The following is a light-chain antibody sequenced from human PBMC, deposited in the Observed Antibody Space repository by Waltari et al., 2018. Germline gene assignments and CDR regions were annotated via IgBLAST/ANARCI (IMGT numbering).Light chain of an antibody. Sequence: SYELTSPLSVTVVLGQTARITCGGSNIEDKRVHGYRQKPGQAPVLVIYRDIKRPSGIPDRFSGSNSGNTATLTISGAQAGDEAAYFCQVWDSSGALFGGGTKLTVL. CDR3: QVWDSSGAL. CDR1: NIEDKR. CDR2: RDI. J-gene: IGLJ3*02. V-gene: IGLV3-9*01.